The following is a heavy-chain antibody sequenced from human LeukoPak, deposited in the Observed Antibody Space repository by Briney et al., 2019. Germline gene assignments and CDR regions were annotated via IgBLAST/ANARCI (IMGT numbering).Heavy chain of an antibody. V-gene: IGHV3-48*03. CDR1: GFTFSSYE. J-gene: IGHJ6*02. CDR2: ISSSGSTI. Sequence: GGSLRLSCAASGFTFSSYEMNWVRQAPGKGLEWVSYISSSGSTIYYADSVKGRFTISRDNAKNSLYLQMNSLRAEDTAVYYCARAEGYCGGGSCYYYYYGMDVWGQGTTVTVSS. CDR3: ARAEGYCGGGSCYYYYYGMDV. D-gene: IGHD2-15*01.